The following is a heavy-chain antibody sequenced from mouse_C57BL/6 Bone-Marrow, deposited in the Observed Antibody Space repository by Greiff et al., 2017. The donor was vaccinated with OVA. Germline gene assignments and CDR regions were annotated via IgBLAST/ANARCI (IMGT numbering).Heavy chain of an antibody. Sequence: DVQLVESGGGLVQPGGSLKLSCAASGFTFSDYGMAWVRQAPRKGPEWGAFSSNLAYSIYYADTVTGRFTISRENAKNNLYLEMSSLRSEDTAMYYCARDSSGTRAYAMDYWGQGTSVTVSS. CDR3: ARDSSGTRAYAMDY. D-gene: IGHD3-2*02. CDR2: SSNLAYSI. J-gene: IGHJ4*01. CDR1: GFTFSDYG. V-gene: IGHV5-15*01.